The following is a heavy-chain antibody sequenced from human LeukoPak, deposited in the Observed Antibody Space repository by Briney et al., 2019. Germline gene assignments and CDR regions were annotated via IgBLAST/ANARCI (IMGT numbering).Heavy chain of an antibody. D-gene: IGHD5-12*01. V-gene: IGHV5-51*01. CDR1: GYSFTTYW. CDR3: ARRWGESYESYYFDY. Sequence: PGESLKISCKGSGYSFTTYWIGWVRQMPGKGLERMGIIYPGDSDTRYSPSFQGQVTISVDKSTRTAHLQWSSLKASDSAIYYCARRWGESYESYYFDYWGQGTLVTVSS. CDR2: IYPGDSDT. J-gene: IGHJ4*02.